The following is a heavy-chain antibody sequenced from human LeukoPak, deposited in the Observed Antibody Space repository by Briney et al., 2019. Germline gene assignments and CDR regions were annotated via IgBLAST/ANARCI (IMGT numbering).Heavy chain of an antibody. CDR1: GFPFGTYY. CDR3: VILVREPQH. Sequence: GGSLRLSCTVSGFPFGTYYMGWLRQSLGKGLEWVAMISSDGSDKSYVDSLKGRVTISRDNAKSSLFLQMSRLTAEDTAVYYCVILVREPQHWGRGTLVTVSS. CDR2: ISSDGSDK. J-gene: IGHJ1*01. V-gene: IGHV3-7*01. D-gene: IGHD3-10*01.